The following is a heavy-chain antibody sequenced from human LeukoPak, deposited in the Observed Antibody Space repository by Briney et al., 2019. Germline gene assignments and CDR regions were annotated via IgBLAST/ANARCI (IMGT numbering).Heavy chain of an antibody. J-gene: IGHJ4*02. CDR2: ISGSGGNT. D-gene: IGHD3-10*01. CDR1: GFTFSSYA. Sequence: GGSLRLSCVASGFTFSSYAMSWVRQAPGKGLEWVSAISGSGGNTYYADSVKGRFTISRDNSKNTLYLQMNSLRAEDTGVYYCAKPPLWFGDDYWGQGTLVTVSS. V-gene: IGHV3-23*01. CDR3: AKPPLWFGDDY.